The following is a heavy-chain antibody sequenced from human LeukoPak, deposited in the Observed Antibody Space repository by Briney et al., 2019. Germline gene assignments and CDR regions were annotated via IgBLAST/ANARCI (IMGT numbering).Heavy chain of an antibody. V-gene: IGHV1-69*04. CDR1: GGTFSIYA. J-gene: IGHJ4*02. Sequence: ASVTVSCKASGGTFSIYAIRWVRQAPGQGLEWMGRIIPILGIANYAQKFQGRVTITADKSTSTAYMELSSLRSEDTAVYYCARDSGYDDYWGQGTLVTVSS. D-gene: IGHD1-1*01. CDR2: IIPILGIA. CDR3: ARDSGYDDY.